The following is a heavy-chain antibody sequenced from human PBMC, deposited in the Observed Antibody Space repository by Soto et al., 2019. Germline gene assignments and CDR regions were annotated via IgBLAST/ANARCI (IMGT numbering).Heavy chain of an antibody. J-gene: IGHJ4*02. CDR3: ARGNDLLYY. CDR2: IYHSGST. Sequence: SETLSLTCTVSGGSITSYYWSWIRQSPDKGLECIGYIYHSGSTNYNPSFKSRVSTSVDTSKNQFSLKLTSVTAADTAIYFCARGNDLLYYWGQGILVTVSS. CDR1: GGSITSYY. V-gene: IGHV4-59*01. D-gene: IGHD3-3*01.